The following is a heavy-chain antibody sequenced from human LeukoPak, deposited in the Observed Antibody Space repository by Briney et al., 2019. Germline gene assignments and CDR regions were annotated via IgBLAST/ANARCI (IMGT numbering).Heavy chain of an antibody. D-gene: IGHD1-26*01. CDR3: ARDLKRTVGATTASDY. J-gene: IGHJ4*02. V-gene: IGHV1-18*01. CDR1: GYAFTSYG. CDR2: ISAHNGDT. Sequence: ASVKVSCKASGYAFTSYGISWVRQAPGQELEGMGWISAHNGDTNYAQKFQGRVSMTTDTSTSTGYMELRSLTSDDTAVYYCARDLKRTVGATTASDYWGQGTLVTVSS.